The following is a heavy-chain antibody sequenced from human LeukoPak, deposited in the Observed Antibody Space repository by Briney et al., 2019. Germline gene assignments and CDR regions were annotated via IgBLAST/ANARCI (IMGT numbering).Heavy chain of an antibody. V-gene: IGHV1-18*01. Sequence: ASVTVSCKASGYTFTNYGISWVRQAPGQGLEWMGWISAYNGNTHYAQNLQGRVTMTTDTSTNTAYMELKSLRSDDTAVYYCARMSYYDSSGDNWFDPWGQGTLVTVSS. J-gene: IGHJ5*02. CDR3: ARMSYYDSSGDNWFDP. D-gene: IGHD3-22*01. CDR2: ISAYNGNT. CDR1: GYTFTNYG.